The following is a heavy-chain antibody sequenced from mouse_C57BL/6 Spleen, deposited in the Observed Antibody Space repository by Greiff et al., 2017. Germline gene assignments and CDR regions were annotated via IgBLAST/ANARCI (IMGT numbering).Heavy chain of an antibody. CDR1: GFNITDYY. J-gene: IGHJ4*01. D-gene: IGHD3-2*02. Sequence: VQLQQSGAELVRPGASVKLSCTASGFNITDYYMHWVKQRPEQGLEWIGRIDPEDGDTEYAPKFQGKATMTADTSSNTAYLQLSSLTSEDTAVYYCTTCSSVSYAMDYWGQGTSVTVSS. V-gene: IGHV14-1*01. CDR2: IDPEDGDT. CDR3: TTCSSVSYAMDY.